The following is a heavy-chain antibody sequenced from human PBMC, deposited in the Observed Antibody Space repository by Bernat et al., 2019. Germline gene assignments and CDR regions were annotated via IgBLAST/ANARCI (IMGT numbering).Heavy chain of an antibody. Sequence: QVQLVESGGGVVQPGGSLGLSCAASGFVFSDYAMHWVRQGPGKGLEWVAVVASGGGNKYYADSVKGRFTISRDNSKSTLYLQLDSLRVEDTAIYYCARNWGSIDSWGQGTLVTVSS. CDR2: VASGGGNK. CDR1: GFVFSDYA. CDR3: ARNWGSIDS. D-gene: IGHD7-27*01. J-gene: IGHJ4*02. V-gene: IGHV3-30-3*01.